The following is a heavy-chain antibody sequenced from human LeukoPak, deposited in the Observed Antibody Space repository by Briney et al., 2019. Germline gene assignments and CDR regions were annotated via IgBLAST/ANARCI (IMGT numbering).Heavy chain of an antibody. CDR3: ANGGIRGGTNFDY. V-gene: IGHV3-23*01. Sequence: QPGGSLRLSCAASGFTFSNYWMSWVRQAPGKGLEWVSAISGSGGKGLEWVSAITGSGGYAYYADSVKGRFTISRDNSKDTLYLQMNSLRADDTAVYYCANGGIRGGTNFDYWGQGTLVTVSS. CDR1: GFTFSNYW. J-gene: IGHJ4*02. D-gene: IGHD1-26*01. CDR2: ITGSGGYA.